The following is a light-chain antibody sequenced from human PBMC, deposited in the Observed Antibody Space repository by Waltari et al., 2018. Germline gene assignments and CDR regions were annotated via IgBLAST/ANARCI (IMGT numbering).Light chain of an antibody. J-gene: IGLJ2*01. CDR1: SSNIGNYF. V-gene: IGLV1-51*01. CDR2: DNY. Sequence: QSVLTQPPSVSAAPGQKVTISCSGRSSNIGNYFVSWYHQLPGTTPKLLIYDNYKRPSGIPDRFSASKSGTSATLDSTGLQIGDEADYYCATWDNSLTAVVFGGGTKLTVL. CDR3: ATWDNSLTAVV.